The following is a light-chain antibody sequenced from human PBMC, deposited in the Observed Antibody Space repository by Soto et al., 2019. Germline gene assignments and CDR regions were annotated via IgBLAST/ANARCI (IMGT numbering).Light chain of an antibody. V-gene: IGKV3-20*01. J-gene: IGKJ3*01. CDR3: QQYGRSPFT. CDR2: GAS. Sequence: EIVLTQSPGTLSLSPGERATLSCRASQSVSSTYLAWYQQKPGQAPRLLIYGASSRATGIPDRFSGSGSGSDFILTISRLEPEDFAVYYCQQYGRSPFTFGPGTKVDIK. CDR1: QSVSSTY.